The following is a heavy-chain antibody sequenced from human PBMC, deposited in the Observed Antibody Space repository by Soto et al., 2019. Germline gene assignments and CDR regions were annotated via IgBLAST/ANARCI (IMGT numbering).Heavy chain of an antibody. J-gene: IGHJ4*02. CDR3: ARAVGDRLYYLDY. Sequence: SQTLSLTCTVSSDSISSYYWIWIRQSPGKGLEWIGYTDYSGNTNYNPSLKSRVTISGGXXXXXFXLXLXXXTPAXTAVSYCARAVGDRLYYLDYWGRGTLVTVCS. V-gene: IGHV4-59*08. CDR2: TDYSGNT. CDR1: SDSISSYY. D-gene: IGHD6-19*01.